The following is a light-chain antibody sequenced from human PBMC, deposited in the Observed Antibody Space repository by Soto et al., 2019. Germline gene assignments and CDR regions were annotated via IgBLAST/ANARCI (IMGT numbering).Light chain of an antibody. J-gene: IGKJ1*01. CDR1: QRLLHSNGYNY. Sequence: IVMTQSPLSLTVTPGEPASISCRSSQRLLHSNGYNYLEWYLQKPGQSPQLLINLDSDRASGVPDRFSGSGSGTDFTLKISRVEAEDVGLYYCMQSLETPWTFGQGTNVGIK. CDR2: LDS. CDR3: MQSLETPWT. V-gene: IGKV2-28*01.